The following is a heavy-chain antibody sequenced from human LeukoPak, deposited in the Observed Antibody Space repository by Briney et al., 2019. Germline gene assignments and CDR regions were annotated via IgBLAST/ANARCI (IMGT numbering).Heavy chain of an antibody. D-gene: IGHD1-26*01. CDR1: GFTFSNYA. CDR2: ISSNGGST. CDR3: ARGGYGASTPYYMDV. J-gene: IGHJ6*03. Sequence: GGSLRLSCAASGFTFSNYAMNWVRQAPGKGLEYVSAISSNGGSTYYANSVKGRSTISRDNSKNTLYLQMGSLRAEDMAVYYCARGGYGASTPYYMDVWGKGTTVTVSS. V-gene: IGHV3-64*01.